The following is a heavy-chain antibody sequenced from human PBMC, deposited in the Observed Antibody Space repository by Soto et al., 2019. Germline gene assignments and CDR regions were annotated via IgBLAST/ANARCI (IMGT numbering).Heavy chain of an antibody. Sequence: GGSLRLSCAASGFTFSSYSMNWVRQAPGKGLEWVSSISSSSSYIYYADSVKGRFTISRDNAKNSLYLQMNSLRAEDTAVYYCARDGTGYCSGGSCYSYYYGMDVWGQGTTVTVSS. J-gene: IGHJ6*02. CDR3: ARDGTGYCSGGSCYSYYYGMDV. CDR2: ISSSSSYI. D-gene: IGHD2-15*01. CDR1: GFTFSSYS. V-gene: IGHV3-21*01.